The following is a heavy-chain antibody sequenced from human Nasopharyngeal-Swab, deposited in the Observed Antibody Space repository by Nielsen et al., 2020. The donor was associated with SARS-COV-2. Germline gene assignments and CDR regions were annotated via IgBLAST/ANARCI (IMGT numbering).Heavy chain of an antibody. V-gene: IGHV3-23*01. Sequence: LKISCAASGFTFSIYAMSWVRQAPGKGLEWVSAISGSGGSTYYADSMKGRFTISRDNSKNTLYLQMNSLRAEDTAVYYCAKEEYSSSWYIGDYWGQGTLVTVSS. CDR3: AKEEYSSSWYIGDY. D-gene: IGHD6-13*01. CDR1: GFTFSIYA. CDR2: ISGSGGST. J-gene: IGHJ4*02.